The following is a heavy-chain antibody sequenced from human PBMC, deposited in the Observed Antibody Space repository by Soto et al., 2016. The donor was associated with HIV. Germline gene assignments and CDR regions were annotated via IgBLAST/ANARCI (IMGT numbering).Heavy chain of an antibody. Sequence: QVQLVQSGAEVKKPGASVKVSCKASGYTFTGYYMHWVRQAPGQGLEWMGWINPNNGGTNYAQKFQGRVTMTRDTSISTAYMELSRLRSDDTAVYYYARDHRGGIATYYYYMDVWGKGTTVTVSS. J-gene: IGHJ6*03. CDR3: ARDHRGGIATYYYYMDV. CDR2: INPNNGGT. CDR1: GYTFTGYY. D-gene: IGHD6-13*01. V-gene: IGHV1-2*02.